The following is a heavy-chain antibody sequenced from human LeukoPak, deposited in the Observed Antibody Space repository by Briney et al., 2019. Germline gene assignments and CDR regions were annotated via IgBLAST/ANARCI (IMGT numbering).Heavy chain of an antibody. CDR1: GGSISSYY. J-gene: IGHJ4*02. D-gene: IGHD6-19*01. CDR3: ARVKSSGFYFDY. CDR2: IYYSGST. Sequence: PSETLSLTCTVSGGSISSYYWSWIRQPPGKGLEWIGYIYYSGSTNYNLSLKSRVTISVDTSKNQFSLKLSSVTAADTAVYYCARVKSSGFYFDYWGQGTLVTVSS. V-gene: IGHV4-59*01.